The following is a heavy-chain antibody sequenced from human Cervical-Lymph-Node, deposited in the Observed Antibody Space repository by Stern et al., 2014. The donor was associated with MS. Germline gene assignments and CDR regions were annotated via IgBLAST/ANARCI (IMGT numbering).Heavy chain of an antibody. V-gene: IGHV1-69*06. CDR3: ATGAGDNWFDP. J-gene: IGHJ5*02. Sequence: MQLVESGADVKKPGSSVRVSCKASGGISWLRQAPGQGLEWMGGSLPSVGTTHYAQRFQGRLTITADTSANTTYMELSSLRSDDTAVYYCATGAGDNWFDPWGQGTLVSVSS. CDR1: GG. D-gene: IGHD3-10*01. CDR2: SLPSVGTT.